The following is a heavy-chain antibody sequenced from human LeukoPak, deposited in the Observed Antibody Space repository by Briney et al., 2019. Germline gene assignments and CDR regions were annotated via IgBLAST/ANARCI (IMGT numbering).Heavy chain of an antibody. V-gene: IGHV4-34*01. CDR3: ARDYCSGGSCFTLGY. CDR1: GGSFSGYY. CDR2: INHSGST. J-gene: IGHJ4*02. D-gene: IGHD2-15*01. Sequence: SETLSLTCAVYGGSFSGYYWSWIRQPPGKGLKWIGEINHSGSTNYNPSLKSRVTISVDTSKNQFSLKLSSVTAADTAVYYCARDYCSGGSCFTLGYWGQGTLVTVSS.